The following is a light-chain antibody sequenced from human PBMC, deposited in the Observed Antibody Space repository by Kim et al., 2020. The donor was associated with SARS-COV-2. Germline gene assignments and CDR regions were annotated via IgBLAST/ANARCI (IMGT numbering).Light chain of an antibody. J-gene: IGKJ4*01. CDR2: DAS. V-gene: IGKV3-11*01. CDR1: QGVSSY. Sequence: EIVLTQSPATLSLSPGERATLSCRASQGVSSYLAWYQQSPGQAPRLLIYDASNRAPGIPARFSGSGSGTDFTLTISSLEPEDFAVYYCQQRNSWPLTSGGGTKVDIK. CDR3: QQRNSWPLT.